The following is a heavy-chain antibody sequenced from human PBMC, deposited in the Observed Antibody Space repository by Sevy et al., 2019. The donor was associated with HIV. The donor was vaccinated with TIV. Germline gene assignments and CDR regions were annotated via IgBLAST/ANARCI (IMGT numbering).Heavy chain of an antibody. D-gene: IGHD3-16*02. J-gene: IGHJ5*01. Sequence: GGSLSLSCAASGFNFDTFWMGWVRQAPGRGLEWVASIDPRGKERDHLDSLKGRFTISRDNAKNSLYLEMHSLKAEDTALYYCVSVLWDVLVVPAATPSPWLDSWGQGTLVTVSS. CDR2: IDPRGKER. CDR1: GFNFDTFW. CDR3: VSVLWDVLVVPAATPSPWLDS. V-gene: IGHV3-7*01.